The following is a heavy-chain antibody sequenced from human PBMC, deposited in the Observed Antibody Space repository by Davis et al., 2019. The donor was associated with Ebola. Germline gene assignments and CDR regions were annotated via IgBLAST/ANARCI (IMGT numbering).Heavy chain of an antibody. CDR2: ISAYNGNT. Sequence: ASVTVSCKASGYTFTSYGISWLRQAPGQALEWMGWISAYNGNTNYAQKLQCRVTMTTDTSTSTAYLELRSLRSDDTAVYYCARAIVVVVAAKIDAFDIWGQGTMVTVSS. CDR3: ARAIVVVVAAKIDAFDI. J-gene: IGHJ3*02. CDR1: GYTFTSYG. V-gene: IGHV1-18*01. D-gene: IGHD2-15*01.